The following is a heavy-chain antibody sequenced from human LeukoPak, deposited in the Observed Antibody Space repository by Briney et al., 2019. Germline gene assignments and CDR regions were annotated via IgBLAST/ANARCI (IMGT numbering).Heavy chain of an antibody. V-gene: IGHV1-69*04. CDR2: IIPIFGIA. J-gene: IGHJ6*02. Sequence: SVKVSCKASGGTFSSYAISWVRQAPGQGLEWMGRIIPIFGIANYAQKFQGRVTITADKSTSTAYMELSSLRSEDTAVYYCARGGSSSWYGPMDVWGQGTTVTVSS. CDR1: GGTFSSYA. CDR3: ARGGSSSWYGPMDV. D-gene: IGHD6-13*01.